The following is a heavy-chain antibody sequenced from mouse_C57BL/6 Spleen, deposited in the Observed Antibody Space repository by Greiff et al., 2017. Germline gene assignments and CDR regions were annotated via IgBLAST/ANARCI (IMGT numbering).Heavy chain of an antibody. CDR2: ISYDGSN. CDR1: GYSITSGYY. V-gene: IGHV3-6*01. D-gene: IGHD4-1*01. Sequence: EVKLQESGPGLVKPSQSLSLTCSVTGYSITSGYYWNWIRQFPGNKLEWMGYISYDGSNNYNPSLKNRISITRDTSKNQFFLKLNSVTTEDTATYYCARGRTAWFAYWGQGTLVTVSA. J-gene: IGHJ3*01. CDR3: ARGRTAWFAY.